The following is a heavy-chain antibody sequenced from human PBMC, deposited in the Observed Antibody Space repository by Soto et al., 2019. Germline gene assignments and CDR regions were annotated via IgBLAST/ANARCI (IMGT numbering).Heavy chain of an antibody. CDR3: ATTTRFLEWLPFDP. CDR1: GFTFSSYA. D-gene: IGHD3-3*01. CDR2: ISGSGGST. V-gene: IGHV3-23*01. J-gene: IGHJ5*02. Sequence: EVQLLESGGGLVQPGGSLRLSCAASGFTFSSYAMSWVRQAPGKGLEWVSAISGSGGSTYYADSVKGRFTISRDNSNNTLYLQMKSPRAEDTAVYYCATTTRFLEWLPFDPWGQGTLVTVSS.